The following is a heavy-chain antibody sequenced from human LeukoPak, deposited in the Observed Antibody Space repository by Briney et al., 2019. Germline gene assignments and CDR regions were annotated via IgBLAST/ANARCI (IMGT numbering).Heavy chain of an antibody. Sequence: GGSLRLSCAASGFTFTNYAMNWVRQAPGKGLEWVSGISGRGGNTYYADSVKGRFTISRDNSKNTLYLQMNSLRAEDTAVYYCAKGNDIGGYYYPHFDYWGQGTLVTVSS. J-gene: IGHJ4*02. V-gene: IGHV3-23*01. CDR1: GFTFTNYA. CDR2: ISGRGGNT. CDR3: AKGNDIGGYYYPHFDY. D-gene: IGHD3-22*01.